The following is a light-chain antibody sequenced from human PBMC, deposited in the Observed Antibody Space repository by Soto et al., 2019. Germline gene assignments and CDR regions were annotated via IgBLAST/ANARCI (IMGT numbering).Light chain of an antibody. CDR1: SSHIGAGYD. CDR2: GNS. Sequence: QSVLTQPPSVSGAPGQRVTISCTGSSSHIGAGYDVHWYQQLPGTAPKLLIYGNSNRPSGVPDRFSGSKSGTSASLAITGLQAEDEADYYCQSYDSSLSGSVVFGGGTQLTVL. CDR3: QSYDSSLSGSVV. V-gene: IGLV1-40*01. J-gene: IGLJ2*01.